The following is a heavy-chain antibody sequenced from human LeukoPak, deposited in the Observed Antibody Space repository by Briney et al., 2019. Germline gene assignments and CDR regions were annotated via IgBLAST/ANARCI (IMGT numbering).Heavy chain of an antibody. CDR3: AKDLPRYCSGGSCYLFDY. Sequence: PGRSLRLSCAASGFTFSSYGMHWVRQAPGKGLEWVAVISYDGSNKYYADSVKGRFTISRDNSKNTLYLQMDSLRAEDTAVYYCAKDLPRYCSGGSCYLFDYWGQGTLVTVSS. J-gene: IGHJ4*02. CDR1: GFTFSSYG. CDR2: ISYDGSNK. V-gene: IGHV3-30*18. D-gene: IGHD2-15*01.